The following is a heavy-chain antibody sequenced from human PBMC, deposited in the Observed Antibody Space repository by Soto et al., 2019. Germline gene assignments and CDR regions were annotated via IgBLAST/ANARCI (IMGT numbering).Heavy chain of an antibody. CDR2: ISYDGSNK. D-gene: IGHD3-10*01. CDR1: GFTFSSYA. CDR3: AREEYYYGSGSYSHNWFDP. Sequence: GGSLRLSCAASGFTFSSYAMHWVRQAPGKGLEWVAVISYDGSNKYYADSVKGRFTISRDNSKNTLYLQMNSLRAEDTAVYYCAREEYYYGSGSYSHNWFDPWGQGTLVTVSS. V-gene: IGHV3-30-3*01. J-gene: IGHJ5*02.